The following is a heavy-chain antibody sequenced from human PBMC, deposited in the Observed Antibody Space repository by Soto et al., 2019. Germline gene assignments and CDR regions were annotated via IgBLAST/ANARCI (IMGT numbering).Heavy chain of an antibody. D-gene: IGHD3-3*01. CDR3: ARDQRRDYDFWSGYSQGFDY. CDR1: GYTFTMYA. Sequence: QVQLLQSGAEVKKPGASVRVSCEASGYTFTMYAIHWVRQAPGQRREWMGWINAANGNTKSSQKFQGRVSITRDTSASTAYMELSSLRSEDTALYYCARDQRRDYDFWSGYSQGFDYWGQGTLVTVSS. CDR2: INAANGNT. V-gene: IGHV1-3*01. J-gene: IGHJ4*02.